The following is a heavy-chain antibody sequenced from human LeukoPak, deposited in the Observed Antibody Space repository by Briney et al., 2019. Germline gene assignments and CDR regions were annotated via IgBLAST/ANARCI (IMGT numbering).Heavy chain of an antibody. CDR2: ISNNGGYT. CDR1: GFTFSSSA. V-gene: IGHV3-23*01. D-gene: IGHD3-22*01. Sequence: GGSLRLSCAASGFTFSSSAMSWVRQAPGKGLEWVSAISNNGGYTYYADSVQGRFTISRDNSKSTLYLQMNSPRAEDTAVYYCARVGYYDSRDNWGQGTMVTVSS. J-gene: IGHJ3*01. CDR3: ARVGYYDSRDN.